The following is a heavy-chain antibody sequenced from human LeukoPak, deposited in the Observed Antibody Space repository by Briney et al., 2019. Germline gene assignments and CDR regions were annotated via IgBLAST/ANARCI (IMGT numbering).Heavy chain of an antibody. J-gene: IGHJ4*02. D-gene: IGHD1-26*01. CDR1: GGSISSSSYY. CDR2: IYYSGIT. CDR3: ARHALGSFDY. Sequence: SETLSLXCTVSGGSISSSSYYWDWIRQPPGKGLEWIGSIYYSGITYYNPSLKSRVTISVDTSKNQFSLKLSSVTAADTAVYYCARHALGSFDYWGQGTLVTVSS. V-gene: IGHV4-39*01.